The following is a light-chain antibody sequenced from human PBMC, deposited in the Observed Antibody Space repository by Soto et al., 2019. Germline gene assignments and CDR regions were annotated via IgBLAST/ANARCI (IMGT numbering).Light chain of an antibody. CDR3: QYSGRT. J-gene: IGKJ4*01. CDR2: GAF. CDR1: QSVSGY. Sequence: EIVLTQSPGTLSLSPGERANLSCRASQSVSGYLAWYQHNPGQAPRVLIYGAFNRAAGIPVRFSGSGSGTDFTLTISRLEPEDFAVYYCQYSGRTFGGGTKVEIK. V-gene: IGKV3-20*01.